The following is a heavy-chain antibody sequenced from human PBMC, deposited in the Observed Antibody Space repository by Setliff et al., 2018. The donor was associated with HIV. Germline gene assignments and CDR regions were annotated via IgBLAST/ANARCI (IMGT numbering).Heavy chain of an antibody. CDR3: VRGGQYYRSTYYYYYMDV. V-gene: IGHV1-69*13. CDR1: GGTFSSYG. J-gene: IGHJ6*03. Sequence: SVKVSCKASGGTFSSYGISWVRQAPGQGPEWMGGITPISGIANYAQKFQGRVTIAADEFTSTAYMELSSLRSEDTAVYYCVRGGQYYRSTYYYYYMDVWGKGTTVTVSS. CDR2: ITPISGIA. D-gene: IGHD3-16*02.